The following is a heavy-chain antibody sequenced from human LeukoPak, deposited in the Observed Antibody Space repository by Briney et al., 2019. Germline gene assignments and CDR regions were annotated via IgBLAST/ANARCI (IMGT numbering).Heavy chain of an antibody. CDR2: IYDSGSP. CDR3: AREYSYGYFFDY. CDR1: GGSISFYY. D-gene: IGHD5-18*01. J-gene: IGHJ4*02. V-gene: IGHV4-59*01. Sequence: ETLSLTCTVSGGSISFYYWSWIRQSPGKGLEWIGYIYDSGSPNYNPSLKKRVTISIDTSKNQFSLRLSSVTAADTALYYCAREYSYGYFFDYWGQGTLVTVSS.